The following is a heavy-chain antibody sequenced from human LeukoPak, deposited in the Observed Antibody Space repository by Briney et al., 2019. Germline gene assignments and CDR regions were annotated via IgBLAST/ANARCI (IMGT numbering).Heavy chain of an antibody. CDR1: GFTFSSYW. D-gene: IGHD3-10*01. J-gene: IGHJ4*02. Sequence: GGSLRLSCAASGFTFSSYWMSWVRQAPGKGLEWVSAISGSGGSTYYADSVKGRFTISRDNSKNTLYLQMNSLRAEDTAVYYCAKEPLVYYYGSGSYHDYWGQGTLVTVSS. V-gene: IGHV3-23*01. CDR2: ISGSGGST. CDR3: AKEPLVYYYGSGSYHDY.